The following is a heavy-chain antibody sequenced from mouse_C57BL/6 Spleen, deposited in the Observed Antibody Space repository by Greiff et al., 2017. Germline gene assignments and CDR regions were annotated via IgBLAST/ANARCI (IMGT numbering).Heavy chain of an antibody. D-gene: IGHD2-1*01. Sequence: QVQLQQSGAELVRPGTSVKVSCKASGYAFTNYLIEWVKQRPGQGLEWIGVINPGSGGTNYNEKFKGKATLTADKSSSTAYMQLSSLTSEDSAVYFCAKSYGNYGYFDVWGTGTTVTVSS. J-gene: IGHJ1*03. CDR2: INPGSGGT. CDR3: AKSYGNYGYFDV. CDR1: GYAFTNYL. V-gene: IGHV1-54*01.